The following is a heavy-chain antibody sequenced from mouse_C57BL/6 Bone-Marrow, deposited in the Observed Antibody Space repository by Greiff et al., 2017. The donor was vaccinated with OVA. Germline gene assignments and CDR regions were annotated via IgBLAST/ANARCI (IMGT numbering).Heavy chain of an antibody. J-gene: IGHJ3*01. CDR2: INPSSGYT. D-gene: IGHD1-1*01. CDR1: GYTFTSYW. Sequence: VQLQQSGAELAKPGASVKLSCKASGYTFTSYWMHWVKQRPGQGLEWIGYINPSSGYTKYNQKFKDKATVTADKSSSTAYMQLSSLTYEDSAVYYCARGALRLFAYWGQGTLVTVSA. V-gene: IGHV1-7*01. CDR3: ARGALRLFAY.